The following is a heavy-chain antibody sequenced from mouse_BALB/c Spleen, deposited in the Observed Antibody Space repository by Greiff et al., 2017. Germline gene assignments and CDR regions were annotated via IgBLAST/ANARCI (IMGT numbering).Heavy chain of an antibody. V-gene: IGHV5-6-5*01. D-gene: IGHD2-3*01. CDR3: ARGGGWLLPFDY. CDR2: ISSGGST. CDR1: GFTFSSYA. J-gene: IGHJ2*01. Sequence: EVKVVESGGGLVKPGGSLKLSCAASGFTFSSYAMSWVRQTPEKRLEWVASISSGGSTYYPASVKGRFTISRDNARNILYLQRSSLRSEDTAMYYCARGGGWLLPFDYWGQGTTLTVSS.